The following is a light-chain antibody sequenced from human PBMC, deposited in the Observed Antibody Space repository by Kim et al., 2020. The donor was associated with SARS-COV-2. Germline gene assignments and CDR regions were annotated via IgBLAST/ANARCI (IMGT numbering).Light chain of an antibody. Sequence: ASVGDTVTITFRASQDIRNDLGLYQQNPGRAPKRLIYGASSLQSVVPSRFSGSGSGTEFTLTISRLQPEDFATYFCLQHNTYPITFGQGTRLEIK. V-gene: IGKV1-17*01. CDR2: GAS. CDR3: LQHNTYPIT. J-gene: IGKJ5*01. CDR1: QDIRND.